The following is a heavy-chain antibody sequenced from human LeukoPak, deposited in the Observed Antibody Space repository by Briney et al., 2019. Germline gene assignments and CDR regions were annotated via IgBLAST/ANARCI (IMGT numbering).Heavy chain of an antibody. J-gene: IGHJ4*02. CDR1: GYTFTDYY. CDR3: ARDLGIYCSSTSCPFDY. D-gene: IGHD2-2*01. V-gene: IGHV1-2*02. CDR2: INPNSGGT. Sequence: SVKVSCKTSGYTFTDYYMHWVRQAPGQGLEWMGWINPNSGGTNYAQKFQGRVTMTRDSSISTAYMELSRLRSDDTAVYYCARDLGIYCSSTSCPFDYCGQGTLVTVSS.